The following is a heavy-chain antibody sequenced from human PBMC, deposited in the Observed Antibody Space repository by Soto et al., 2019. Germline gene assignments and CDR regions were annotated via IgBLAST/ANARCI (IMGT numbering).Heavy chain of an antibody. CDR1: GFIFSNYA. J-gene: IGHJ4*02. CDR3: ARAQAGIQLWPEYYFDY. Sequence: GGSLRLSCAASGFIFSNYAMNWVRQAPGKGLEWVALISYDGNNNYYADSVKGRFTISRDNAKNSLYLQMNSLRAEDTAVYYCARAQAGIQLWPEYYFDYWGQGTLVTVSS. CDR2: ISYDGNNN. D-gene: IGHD5-18*01. V-gene: IGHV3-30-3*01.